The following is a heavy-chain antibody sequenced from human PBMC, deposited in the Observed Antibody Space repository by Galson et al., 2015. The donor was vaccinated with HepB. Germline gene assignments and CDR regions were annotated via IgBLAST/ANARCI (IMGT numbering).Heavy chain of an antibody. Sequence: SLRLSCAGTGFNFGSYFMNWVRQAPGKGLEWVAYISTRSTYIYYADSMTGRFTISRGDAKNSLYLQMNSLRADDTAVYYCARVYDGDDAGEDYGMDVWGPGATVTVSS. V-gene: IGHV3-21*06. CDR3: ARVYDGDDAGEDYGMDV. CDR2: ISTRSTYI. CDR1: GFNFGSYF. J-gene: IGHJ6*02. D-gene: IGHD4-17*01.